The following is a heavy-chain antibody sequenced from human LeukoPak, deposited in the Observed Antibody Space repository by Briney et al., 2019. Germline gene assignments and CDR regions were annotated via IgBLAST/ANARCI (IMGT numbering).Heavy chain of an antibody. V-gene: IGHV4-59*08. J-gene: IGHJ4*02. CDR2: IHYTGST. Sequence: PAETLSLACTVSGGSITSSYWSWIRQSPGKGLEWIGYIHYTGSTNYNPSLRSRVTISVEKSKKQFSLRLTSVTAADTAVYYCASTDWNYAQWGRGILVTVSS. CDR3: ASTDWNYAQ. CDR1: GGSITSSY. D-gene: IGHD1-7*01.